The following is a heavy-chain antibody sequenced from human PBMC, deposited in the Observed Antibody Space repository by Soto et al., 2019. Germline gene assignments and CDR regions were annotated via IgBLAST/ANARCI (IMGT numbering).Heavy chain of an antibody. D-gene: IGHD6-6*01. CDR3: APYKDSSSSGPT. J-gene: IGHJ4*02. Sequence: GGSLRLSCAASGFTFSSYAMSWVRQAPGKGLEWVSAISGSGGSTYYADSVKGRFTISRDNSKNTLYLQMNSLRAEDTAVNYCAPYKDSSSSGPTWGQGTLVTVSS. CDR1: GFTFSSYA. CDR2: ISGSGGST. V-gene: IGHV3-23*01.